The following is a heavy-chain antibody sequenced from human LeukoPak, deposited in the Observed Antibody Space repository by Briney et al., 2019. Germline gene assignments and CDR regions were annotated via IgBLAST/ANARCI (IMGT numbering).Heavy chain of an antibody. CDR1: GGSISSYY. Sequence: SETLSLTCTVSGGSISSYYWSWIRQPAGKGLEWIGRIYTSGSTNYNPSLKSRVTLSLDTPKNQFSLKLSSVTAADTAVYYCARDSGYADPFDCWSQGTLVTVSS. J-gene: IGHJ4*02. D-gene: IGHD4-17*01. CDR3: ARDSGYADPFDC. CDR2: IYTSGST. V-gene: IGHV4-4*07.